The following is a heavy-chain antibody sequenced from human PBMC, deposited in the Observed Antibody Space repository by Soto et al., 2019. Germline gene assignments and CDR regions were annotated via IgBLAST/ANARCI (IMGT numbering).Heavy chain of an antibody. V-gene: IGHV1-69*01. CDR2: IIPIFGTA. Sequence: QVQLVQSGAEVKKPGSSVKVSCKASGGTFSSYATSWVRQAPGQGLEWMGGIIPIFGTANYAQKFQGRVTITADESTSTAYMELSSLRSEDTAVYYCARVYYDILTGYGLAGFLYYYYGMDVWGQGTTVTVSS. J-gene: IGHJ6*02. CDR3: ARVYYDILTGYGLAGFLYYYYGMDV. CDR1: GGTFSSYA. D-gene: IGHD3-9*01.